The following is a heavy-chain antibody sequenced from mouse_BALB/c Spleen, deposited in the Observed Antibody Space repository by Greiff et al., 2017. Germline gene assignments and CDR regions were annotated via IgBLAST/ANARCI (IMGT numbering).Heavy chain of an antibody. J-gene: IGHJ4*01. V-gene: IGHV5-6*01. CDR1: GFTFSSYG. CDR2: ISSGGSYT. CDR3: ARHNSSGLRPYYYAMDY. Sequence: EVKVVESGGDLVKPGGSLKLSCAASGFTFSSYGMSWVRQTPDKRLEWVATISSGGSYTYYPDSVKGRFTISRDNAKNTLYLQMSSLKSEDTAMYYCARHNSSGLRPYYYAMDYWGQGASVTVSS. D-gene: IGHD3-1*01.